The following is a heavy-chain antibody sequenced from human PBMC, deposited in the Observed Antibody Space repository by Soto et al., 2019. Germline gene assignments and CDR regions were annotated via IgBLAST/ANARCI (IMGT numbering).Heavy chain of an antibody. CDR2: IYYSGST. J-gene: IGHJ4*02. Sequence: QLQLQESGPGLVKPSETLSLTCTVSGGSISSSSYYWGWIRQPPGKGLEWIGSIYYSGSTYYNPSLKGRVTISVDTSKNQFSLKRSSVTAADTAVYYCARGGGSIAAADYWGQGTLVTVSS. D-gene: IGHD6-13*01. CDR3: ARGGGSIAAADY. V-gene: IGHV4-39*01. CDR1: GGSISSSSYY.